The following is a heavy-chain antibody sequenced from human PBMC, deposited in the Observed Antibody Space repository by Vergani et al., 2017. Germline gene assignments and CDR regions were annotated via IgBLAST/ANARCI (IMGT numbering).Heavy chain of an antibody. CDR1: GYSFTSYW. J-gene: IGHJ6*02. V-gene: IGHV5-10-1*03. D-gene: IGHD1-7*01. Sequence: EVQLVQSGAEVKKPGESLRISCKGSGYSFTSYWISWVRQMPGKGLEWMGRIDPSDSYTNYSPSFQGHVTISADKSISTAYLQWSSLKASVTAMYYCARRPETELLPDVWGQGTTVTVSS. CDR2: IDPSDSYT. CDR3: ARRPETELLPDV.